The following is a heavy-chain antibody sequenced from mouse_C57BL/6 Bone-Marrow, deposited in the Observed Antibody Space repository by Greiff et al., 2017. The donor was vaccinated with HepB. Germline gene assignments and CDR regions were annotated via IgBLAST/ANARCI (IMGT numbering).Heavy chain of an antibody. Sequence: LQQSGAELVRPGSSVQLSCKDSYFAFMASAMHWVKQRPGHGLEWIGSFTMYSDATEYSENFKGKATVTANTSSSTAYMELRSLTSEDSAVYYCARRGVVAEYYAMDYWGQGTSVTVSS. CDR2: FTMYSDAT. J-gene: IGHJ4*01. D-gene: IGHD1-1*01. V-gene: IGHV1-49*01. CDR1: YFAFMASA. CDR3: ARRGVVAEYYAMDY.